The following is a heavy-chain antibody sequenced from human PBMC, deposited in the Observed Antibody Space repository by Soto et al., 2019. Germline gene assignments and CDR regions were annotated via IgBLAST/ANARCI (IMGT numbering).Heavy chain of an antibody. D-gene: IGHD3-22*01. CDR2: ISINGDNT. J-gene: IGHJ4*02. Sequence: PGGSLRLSCSASGFTFSIYAMHWVRQAPGKGLEYVSSISINGDNTHYADSVKGRFTISRDNSKNTQYLQMTNLRTEDTAVYYCVKGEYYYDGGAYYPFDQWGQGTLVTVSS. CDR1: GFTFSIYA. CDR3: VKGEYYYDGGAYYPFDQ. V-gene: IGHV3-64D*06.